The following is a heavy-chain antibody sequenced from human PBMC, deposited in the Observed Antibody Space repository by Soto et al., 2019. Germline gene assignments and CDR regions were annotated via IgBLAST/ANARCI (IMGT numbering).Heavy chain of an antibody. J-gene: IGHJ6*02. CDR3: ARDADASGWYHYGMDV. D-gene: IGHD6-19*01. CDR2: IKQDGTEK. V-gene: IGHV3-7*01. Sequence: EVQLAESGGGLVQPGGSLRLSCAASKFSLSSYWMNWVRQVPGKGLEWVANIKQDGTEKYYVDSVKDRFIISRDNAKNSLYLQMNSLRAEDTAVYYCARDADASGWYHYGMDVWGQGTMVTVSS. CDR1: KFSLSSYW.